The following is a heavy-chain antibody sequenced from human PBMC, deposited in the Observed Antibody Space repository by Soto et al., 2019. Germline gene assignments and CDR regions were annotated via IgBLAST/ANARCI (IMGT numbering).Heavy chain of an antibody. D-gene: IGHD6-19*01. J-gene: IGHJ4*02. CDR1: GFTFNKHG. CDR3: AKAHGYSSGWRADS. Sequence: GGSLRLSCAASGFTFNKHGMHWVRQAPGKGLEWVAVISYDGSNQYYADSVKGRFTISRDNSENTLYLQMNSLRREDAAAYYCAKAHGYSSGWRADSWGQGTLVTVSS. CDR2: ISYDGSNQ. V-gene: IGHV3-30*18.